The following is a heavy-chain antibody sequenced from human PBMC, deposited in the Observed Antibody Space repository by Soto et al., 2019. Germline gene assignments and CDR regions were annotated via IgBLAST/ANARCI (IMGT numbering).Heavy chain of an antibody. J-gene: IGHJ4*02. CDR2: VYNSGST. V-gene: IGHV4-59*01. CDR1: GGSISSNY. Sequence: KPSETLSLTCTVSGGSISSNYWTWIRQPPGKGLEWIGYVYNSGSTNYNPSLKSRVTISEDTSKGQFSLKVNSMTAADTAVYYCARYRREAVAGYTLDNWGQGMLVTVSS. D-gene: IGHD6-13*01. CDR3: ARYRREAVAGYTLDN.